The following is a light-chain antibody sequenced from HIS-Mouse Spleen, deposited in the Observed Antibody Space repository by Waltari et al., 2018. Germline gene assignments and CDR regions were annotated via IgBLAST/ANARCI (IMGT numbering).Light chain of an antibody. V-gene: IGLV2-11*01. CDR3: AAWDDSLSGPV. CDR1: SSDVGGYNY. CDR2: AVS. Sequence: QSALTQPRSVSGSPGQSVTISCTGTSSDVGGYNYVSWYQQHPGKAPKLMIYAVSKRPSGVPDRFSGTKSGNTASLTISGLQAEDEADYYCAAWDDSLSGPVFGGGTKLTVL. J-gene: IGLJ3*02.